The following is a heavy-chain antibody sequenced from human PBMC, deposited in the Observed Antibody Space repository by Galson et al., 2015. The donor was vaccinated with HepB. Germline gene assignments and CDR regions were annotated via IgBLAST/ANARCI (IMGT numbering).Heavy chain of an antibody. CDR1: GFSLSTSGVG. J-gene: IGHJ3*02. V-gene: IGHV2-5*02. Sequence: PALVKPTQTLTLTCTFSGFSLSTSGVGVGWIRQPPGKALEWLALIYWDDDKRYSPSLKSRLTITKDTSKNQVVLTMTNMDPVDTATYYCAHRLRCYYDSSGYLYCDDAFDIWGQGTMVTVSS. D-gene: IGHD3-22*01. CDR3: AHRLRCYYDSSGYLYCDDAFDI. CDR2: IYWDDDK.